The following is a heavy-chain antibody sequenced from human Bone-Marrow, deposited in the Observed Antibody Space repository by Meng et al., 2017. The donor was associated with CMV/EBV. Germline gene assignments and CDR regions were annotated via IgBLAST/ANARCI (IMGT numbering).Heavy chain of an antibody. Sequence: QITLKVSGPTLVKPTHTLTLTGTFSGFSLSTSGVGVGWIRQPPGKALEWLALIYWDDDKRYSPSLKSRLTITKDTSKNQVVLTMTNMDPVDTATYYCAHRTVGANYRWFDPWGQGTLVTVSS. V-gene: IGHV2-5*02. CDR1: GFSLSTSGVG. J-gene: IGHJ5*02. CDR2: IYWDDDK. CDR3: AHRTVGANYRWFDP. D-gene: IGHD1-26*01.